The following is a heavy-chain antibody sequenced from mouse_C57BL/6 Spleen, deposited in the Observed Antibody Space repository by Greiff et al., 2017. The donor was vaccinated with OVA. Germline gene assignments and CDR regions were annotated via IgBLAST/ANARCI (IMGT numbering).Heavy chain of an antibody. Sequence: QVQLKESGAELVRPGTSVKVSCKASGYAFTNYLIEWVKQRPGQGLEWIGVINPGSGGTNYNEKFKGKATLTADKSSSTAYMQLSSLTSEDSAVYFCARLGYSYAMDYWGQGTSVTVSS. D-gene: IGHD2-3*01. CDR1: GYAFTNYL. CDR3: ARLGYSYAMDY. J-gene: IGHJ4*01. V-gene: IGHV1-54*01. CDR2: INPGSGGT.